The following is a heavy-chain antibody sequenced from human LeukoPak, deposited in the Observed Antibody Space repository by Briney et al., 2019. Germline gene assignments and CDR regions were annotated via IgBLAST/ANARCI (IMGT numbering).Heavy chain of an antibody. CDR3: ARVLTDYDYVWGSYRYALFDY. Sequence: PSETLSLTCTVSGGSISSYYWSWIRQPPGKGLEWIGYIYYSGSTNYNPSLKSRVTISVDTSKNQFSLKLSSVTAADTAVYYCARVLTDYDYVWGSYRYALFDYWGQGTLVTVSS. D-gene: IGHD3-16*02. J-gene: IGHJ4*02. V-gene: IGHV4-59*08. CDR2: IYYSGST. CDR1: GGSISSYY.